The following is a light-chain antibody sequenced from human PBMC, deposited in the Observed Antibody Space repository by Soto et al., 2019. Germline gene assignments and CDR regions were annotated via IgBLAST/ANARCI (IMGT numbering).Light chain of an antibody. CDR1: QGISSY. J-gene: IGKJ5*01. CDR3: QQLMSYPIT. Sequence: DIQLTQSPSFLSASVGDRITITCRASQGISSYLAWYQQKPRKAPEVLIFVASTLQSGVPSRFSGSGSGTEFTLTISSLQPEDFATYYCQQLMSYPITFGQGTRLEIK. CDR2: VAS. V-gene: IGKV1-9*01.